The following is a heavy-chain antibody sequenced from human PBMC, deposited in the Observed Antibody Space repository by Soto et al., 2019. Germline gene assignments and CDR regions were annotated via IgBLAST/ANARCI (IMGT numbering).Heavy chain of an antibody. J-gene: IGHJ4*02. D-gene: IGHD2-2*01. CDR1: GGSISGYY. V-gene: IGHV4-59*01. Sequence: VQLQESGPRLVRPSETLSLSCTVSGGSISGYYWNWIRQPPGRGLEWIGYISNTGNTNYNPSLKNRVSISVDTSKNQVSLNLRAVTAEDTALYYCARDSAVGSSKRGFEYWGQGTLVTVSS. CDR2: ISNTGNT. CDR3: ARDSAVGSSKRGFEY.